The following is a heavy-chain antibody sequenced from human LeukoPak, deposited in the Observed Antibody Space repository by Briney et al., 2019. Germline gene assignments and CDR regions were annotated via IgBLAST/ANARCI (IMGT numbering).Heavy chain of an antibody. D-gene: IGHD6-19*01. CDR1: GGSITSRDHY. Sequence: PSETLSLTCTVSGGSITSRDHYWGWIRQPPGKRLQWIGSIYFSGNTDYNSSLKSRVTISVDTSRNQFSLKLRSLTAADTAVYYCARQVSGLSLYYFVYWGQGTLITVSS. CDR3: ARQVSGLSLYYFVY. V-gene: IGHV4-39*01. J-gene: IGHJ4*02. CDR2: IYFSGNT.